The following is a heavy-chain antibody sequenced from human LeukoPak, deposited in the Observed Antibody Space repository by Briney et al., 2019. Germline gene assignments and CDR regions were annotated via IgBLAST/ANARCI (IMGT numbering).Heavy chain of an antibody. V-gene: IGHV4-59*01. CDR3: ARIEGYCSGGSCYQTIDY. D-gene: IGHD2-15*01. CDR2: IYYSGST. CDR1: GGSFSGYY. Sequence: PSETLSLTCAVYGGSFSGYYWSWIRQPPGKGLEWIGYIYYSGSTNYNPSLKSRVTISVDTSKNQFSLKLSSVTAADTAVYYCARIEGYCSGGSCYQTIDYWGQGTLVTVSS. J-gene: IGHJ4*02.